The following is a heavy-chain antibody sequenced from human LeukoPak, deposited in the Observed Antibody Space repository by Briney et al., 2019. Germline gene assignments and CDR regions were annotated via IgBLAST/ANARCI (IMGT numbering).Heavy chain of an antibody. CDR2: FSSTGSGS. V-gene: IGHV3-23*01. J-gene: IGHJ5*02. D-gene: IGHD3-10*01. Sequence: PGGSLRLSCVASGCTFSTYGLSWVRHPPGTGLEWVGAFSSTGSGSWYPNSLKGRFIISRKNSQTTFFLQMTSLRPENTAFNFGAKDGPLLWFGPTDAWGQGILVTVSS. CDR3: AKDGPLLWFGPTDA. CDR1: GCTFSTYG.